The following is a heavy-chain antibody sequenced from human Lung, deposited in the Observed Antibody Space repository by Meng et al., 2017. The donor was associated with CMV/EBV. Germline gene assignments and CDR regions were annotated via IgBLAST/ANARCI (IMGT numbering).Heavy chain of an antibody. J-gene: IGHJ3*02. CDR1: GDSFSSNSAT. V-gene: IGHV6-1*01. Sequence: QXXXLIXXISGDSFSSNSATWNWIRQSPSRGLEWLGRTYYRSRWYNDYAPSVKSRITINPDTSKNQFSLPLHSVTPEDTAVYYCVRDDGMGLDAFDIWGQGTLVTVSS. D-gene: IGHD3-16*01. CDR3: VRDDGMGLDAFDI. CDR2: TYYRSRWYN.